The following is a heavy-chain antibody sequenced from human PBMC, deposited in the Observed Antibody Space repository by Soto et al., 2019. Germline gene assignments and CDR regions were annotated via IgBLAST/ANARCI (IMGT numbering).Heavy chain of an antibody. CDR3: ARRDGYSSTYFDL. CDR1: GGSISSYY. CDR2: IYYSGST. J-gene: IGHJ2*01. Sequence: QVQLQESGPGLVKPSETLSLTCTVSGGSISSYYWSWIRQPPGKGLEWIGYIYYSGSTNYNPSLKSRVTISVDTSKNQFSLKLSSVTAADTAVYYCARRDGYSSTYFDLWGRGTLVTVSS. V-gene: IGHV4-59*01. D-gene: IGHD5-18*01.